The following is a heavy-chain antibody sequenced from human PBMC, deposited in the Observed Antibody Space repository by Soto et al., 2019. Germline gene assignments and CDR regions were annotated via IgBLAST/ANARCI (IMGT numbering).Heavy chain of an antibody. CDR2: FYYSGST. Sequence: RIRKKQKKGLEWIGYFYYSGSTNYNPSLKSRVTISVDTSKNQFSLKLSSVTAADTAVYYCARARGGYYDYWGQGTLVTVSS. V-gene: IGHV4-59*01. CDR3: ARARGGYYDY. D-gene: IGHD3-22*01. J-gene: IGHJ4*02.